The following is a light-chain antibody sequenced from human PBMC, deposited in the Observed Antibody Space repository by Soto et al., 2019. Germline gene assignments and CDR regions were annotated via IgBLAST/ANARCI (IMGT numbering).Light chain of an antibody. CDR2: GAS. J-gene: IGKJ1*01. V-gene: IGKV3-20*01. CDR3: QQYVTSRRK. CDR1: LSVSGSQ. Sequence: PGERATLSCRHSLSVSGSQLAWYQQKPGQPPRLLIYGASSRATGIPDRFSGSGSGTDFTLTINRLEPEDFAVYYCQQYVTSRRKCGTGTKGDIK.